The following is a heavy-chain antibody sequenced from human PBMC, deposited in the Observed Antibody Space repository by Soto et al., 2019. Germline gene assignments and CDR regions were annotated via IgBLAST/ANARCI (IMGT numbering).Heavy chain of an antibody. Sequence: VASVKVSCKASGYTFTSYAMHWVRQAPGQWLEWMGWINAGNGNTKYSQKFQGRVTITRDTSASTAYMELSSLRSEDTAVYYCARIVVVVAATDYYGMDVWGQGTTVTVSS. D-gene: IGHD2-15*01. J-gene: IGHJ6*02. CDR3: ARIVVVVAATDYYGMDV. CDR1: GYTFTSYA. V-gene: IGHV1-3*01. CDR2: INAGNGNT.